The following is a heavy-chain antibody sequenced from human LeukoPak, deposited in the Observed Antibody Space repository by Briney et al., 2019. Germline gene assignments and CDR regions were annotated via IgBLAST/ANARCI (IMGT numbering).Heavy chain of an antibody. CDR3: AREIDYGDYVRWFDP. Sequence: GGSLRLSCAASGFTVSSNYMSWVRQAPGKGLEWVSVIYSGGSTYYADSVKGRFTISRDNSKNTLYLQMNSLRAEDTAVYYCAREIDYGDYVRWFDPWGQGTLVTVSS. J-gene: IGHJ5*02. D-gene: IGHD4-17*01. CDR2: IYSGGST. CDR1: GFTVSSNY. V-gene: IGHV3-66*01.